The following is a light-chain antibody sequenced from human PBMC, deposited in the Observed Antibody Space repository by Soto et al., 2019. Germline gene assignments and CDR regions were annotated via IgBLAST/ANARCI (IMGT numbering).Light chain of an antibody. CDR3: ISYTSSSTSYV. CDR1: SSDVGGYNY. V-gene: IGLV2-14*01. J-gene: IGLJ1*01. Sequence: VLTQPAPVSGSPGQSITISCTGTSSDVGGYNYVAWYQQHPGKVPRLMIYEVSNRPSGVSNRFSGSKSGSTASLTISGLQAEDEADYYCISYTSSSTSYVFGTGTKVTVL. CDR2: EVS.